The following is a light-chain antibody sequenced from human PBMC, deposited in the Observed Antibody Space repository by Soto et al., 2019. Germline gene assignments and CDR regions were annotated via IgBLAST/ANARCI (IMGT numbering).Light chain of an antibody. J-gene: IGKJ1*01. CDR2: GAS. Sequence: EIVLTQSPGTLSLSPGERATLSCRASQSIDSNYLGWYQQQPGETPRLLIYGASSRATGIPDRFSGSGSGTDFTLTISRLEPEDFAVYYCQHYGTSPGTFGQGTKVEIK. V-gene: IGKV3-20*01. CDR1: QSIDSNY. CDR3: QHYGTSPGT.